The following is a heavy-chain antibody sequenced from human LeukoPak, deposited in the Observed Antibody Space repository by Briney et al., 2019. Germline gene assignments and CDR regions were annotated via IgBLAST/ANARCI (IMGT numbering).Heavy chain of an antibody. Sequence: GGSLRLSCAASGFSFSSYEMNWGRQAPGKGLEWVSYISSSGSTIYYADSVKGRLTISRDNAKNSLYLQMNSLRAEDTAVYYCARDKLHQAAIYYYYGMDVWGQGTTVTVSS. CDR1: GFSFSSYE. J-gene: IGHJ6*02. CDR2: ISSSGSTI. V-gene: IGHV3-48*03. D-gene: IGHD1-7*01. CDR3: ARDKLHQAAIYYYYGMDV.